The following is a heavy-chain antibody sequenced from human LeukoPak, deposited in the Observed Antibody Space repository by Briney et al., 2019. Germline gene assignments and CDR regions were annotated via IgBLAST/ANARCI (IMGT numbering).Heavy chain of an antibody. Sequence: SETLSLTCTVSGGSISSYYWSWIRQPPGKGLEWIGSIYHSGSTCYNPSLKSRVTISVDRSKNQFSLKLSSVTAADTAVYYCARVGLGTRRGESFDYWGQGTLVTVSS. J-gene: IGHJ4*02. D-gene: IGHD3-16*01. CDR3: ARVGLGTRRGESFDY. V-gene: IGHV4-59*12. CDR1: GGSISSYY. CDR2: IYHSGST.